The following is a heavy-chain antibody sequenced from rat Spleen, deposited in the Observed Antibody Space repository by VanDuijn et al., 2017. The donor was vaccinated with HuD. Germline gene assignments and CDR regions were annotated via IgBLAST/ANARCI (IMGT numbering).Heavy chain of an antibody. Sequence: QVQLKESGPGLVQPSQTLSLTCTVSGFTLTRYHVHWVRQPPGKGLEWMGVVWSDGDTSYNSSLTSRLSIRRDTSKSQVFLSMSSLQTEDTATYYCARAGSAAISLGNWFAYWGQGTLVTVSS. CDR1: GFTLTRYH. CDR3: ARAGSAAISLGNWFAY. J-gene: IGHJ3*01. CDR2: VWSDGDT. V-gene: IGHV2-32*01. D-gene: IGHD1-2*01.